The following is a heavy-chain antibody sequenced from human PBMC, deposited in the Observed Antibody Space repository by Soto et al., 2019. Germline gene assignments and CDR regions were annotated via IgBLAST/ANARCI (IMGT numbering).Heavy chain of an antibody. CDR2: IRAKVTGGTT. V-gene: IGHV3-49*03. Sequence: GGSLRLSCTSSGFNFGDYSMSWFRQAPGKGLEWISFIRAKVTGGTTEYAASVRGRFIASRDDSKSTAYLQMNSLKTEDTGVYYCGSVSLAPRADCXFWGLATLVTVSS. J-gene: IGHJ4*02. D-gene: IGHD3-16*01. CDR3: GSVSLAPRADCXF. CDR1: GFNFGDYS.